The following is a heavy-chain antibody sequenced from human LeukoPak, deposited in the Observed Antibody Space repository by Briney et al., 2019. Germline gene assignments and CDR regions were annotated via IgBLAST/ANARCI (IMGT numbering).Heavy chain of an antibody. D-gene: IGHD2-2*01. J-gene: IGHJ6*02. Sequence: GGSLRLSCAASGFTFINAWMSWVRQAPGKGLEWVGRIKSKSDGGTTDYAASVKGRFTISRDDSKNTLYLQVNSLKTEDTAVYYCTTDGDCSSTNSHQRVAGYYYGMDVWGQGTTVTVSS. V-gene: IGHV3-15*01. CDR2: IKSKSDGGTT. CDR1: GFTFINAW. CDR3: TTDGDCSSTNSHQRVAGYYYGMDV.